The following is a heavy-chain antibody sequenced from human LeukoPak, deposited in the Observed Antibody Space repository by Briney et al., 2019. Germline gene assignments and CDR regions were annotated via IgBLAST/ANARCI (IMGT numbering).Heavy chain of an antibody. V-gene: IGHV4-34*01. D-gene: IGHD6-6*01. CDR1: GGSFSGYY. J-gene: IGHJ6*03. CDR2: INHSGST. CDR3: AGGGSSGLYYYYYYMDV. Sequence: PSETLSLTCAVYGGSFSGYYWSWIRQPPEKVLEWIGEINHSGSTNYNPSLKSRVTISVDTSKDQFSLKLSSVTAADTAVYYCAGGGSSGLYYYYYYMDVWGKGTTVTVSS.